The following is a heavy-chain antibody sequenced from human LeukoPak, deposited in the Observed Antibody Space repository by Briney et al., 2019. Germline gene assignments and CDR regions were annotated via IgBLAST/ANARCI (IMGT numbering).Heavy chain of an antibody. J-gene: IGHJ6*03. Sequence: SGGSLRLSCAASGFTFSSYGMHWVRQAPGKGLEYVSAISSDGGSTYYANSVKGRFTISRGNSKNTLYLQMGSLRAEDMAVYYCARDPHAYCGGDCPTYYYYMDVWGKGTTVTVSS. D-gene: IGHD2-21*02. V-gene: IGHV3-64*01. CDR2: ISSDGGST. CDR1: GFTFSSYG. CDR3: ARDPHAYCGGDCPTYYYYMDV.